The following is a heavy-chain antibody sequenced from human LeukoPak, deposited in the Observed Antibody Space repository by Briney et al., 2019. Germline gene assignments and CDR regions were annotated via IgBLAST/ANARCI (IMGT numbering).Heavy chain of an antibody. D-gene: IGHD4-23*01. J-gene: IGHJ5*02. CDR3: ARDIYGGNRGSWFDP. CDR1: GFTFSSYG. V-gene: IGHV3-30*03. Sequence: GGSLRLSCAASGFTFSSYGMHWVRQAPGKGLEWVAVISYDGSNKYYADSVKGRFTISRDNAKNSLYLQMNSLRAEDTAVYYCARDIYGGNRGSWFDPWGQGTLVTVSS. CDR2: ISYDGSNK.